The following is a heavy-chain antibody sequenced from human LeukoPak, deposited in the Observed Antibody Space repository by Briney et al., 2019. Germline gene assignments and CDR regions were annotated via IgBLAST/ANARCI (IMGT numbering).Heavy chain of an antibody. CDR3: ARDVSGSSSWSDFDY. Sequence: GGSLRLSCAAPGFTLTSTYMSWVRQAPRKGLQWVSLIYSGGSTFYADSVRGRFTISRDNSKNTLYLQMNSLRAEDTAVYYCARDVSGSSSWSDFDYWGQGTLVTVSS. J-gene: IGHJ4*02. CDR2: IYSGGST. CDR1: GFTLTSTY. V-gene: IGHV3-66*01. D-gene: IGHD6-13*01.